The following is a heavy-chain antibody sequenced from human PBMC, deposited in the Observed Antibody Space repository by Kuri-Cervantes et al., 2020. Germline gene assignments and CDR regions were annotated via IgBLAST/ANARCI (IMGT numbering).Heavy chain of an antibody. V-gene: IGHV1-69*05. Sequence: SVKVSCKASGYSFTKYKINWVRQAPGQGFDWMGGIIPIFGTASYAQKFQGRVTITTDESTSTAYMELSSLRSEDTAVYYCAREVGAYFDYWGQGTLVTVSS. CDR2: IIPIFGTA. J-gene: IGHJ4*02. CDR3: AREVGAYFDY. CDR1: GYSFTKYK. D-gene: IGHD1-26*01.